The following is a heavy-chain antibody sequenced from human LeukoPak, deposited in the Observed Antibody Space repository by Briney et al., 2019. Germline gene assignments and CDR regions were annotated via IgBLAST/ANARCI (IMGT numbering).Heavy chain of an antibody. CDR1: AGTFSSYA. D-gene: IGHD6-19*01. Sequence: ASVKVSCRASAGTFSSYAISCVRQAPAQGREWMGRIITIFGTANYAQKCQGRVTITTDESTSTAYMELSSLRSEDTAVYYCASGSGRNLFDYWGQGTLVTVSS. CDR3: ASGSGRNLFDY. V-gene: IGHV1-69*05. CDR2: IITIFGTA. J-gene: IGHJ4*02.